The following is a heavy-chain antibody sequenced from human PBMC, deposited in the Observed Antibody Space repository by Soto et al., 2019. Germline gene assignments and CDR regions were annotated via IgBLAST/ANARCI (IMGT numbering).Heavy chain of an antibody. V-gene: IGHV4-31*03. D-gene: IGHD2-21*02. CDR1: GGSISSGGYY. J-gene: IGHJ5*02. CDR2: IYYSGST. CDR3: ARDKVVVTAKGATNWFDP. Sequence: QVQLQESGPGLVKPSQTLSLTCTVSGGSISSGGYYWSWIRQHPGKGLEWIGYIYYSGSTYYNPSLKSRVTISVDTSKNPFALKLSSVPAEDTAVYYCARDKVVVTAKGATNWFDPWGQGTLVTVSS.